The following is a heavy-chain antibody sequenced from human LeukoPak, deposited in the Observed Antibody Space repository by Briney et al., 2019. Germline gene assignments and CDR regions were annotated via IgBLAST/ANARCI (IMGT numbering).Heavy chain of an antibody. CDR2: IYYSGST. V-gene: IGHV4-61*01. Sequence: SETLSLTCTVSGGSVSSGSYYWSWIRQPPGKGLEWIGYIYYSGSTNYNPSLKSRVTISVDTSKNQFSLKLSSVTAADTAVYYCARGIAVAGRNFDYWGQGTLVTVSS. CDR1: GGSVSSGSYY. CDR3: ARGIAVAGRNFDY. D-gene: IGHD6-19*01. J-gene: IGHJ4*02.